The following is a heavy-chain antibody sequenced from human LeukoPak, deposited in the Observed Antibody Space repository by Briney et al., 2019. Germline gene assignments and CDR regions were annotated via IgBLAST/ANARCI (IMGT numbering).Heavy chain of an antibody. V-gene: IGHV4-59*01. Sequence: SETLSLTCTVSGGSISSYYWSWIRQPPGKGLEWIGYIHYSGSTNYNPSLKSRVTISVDTSKNQFSLKLSSVTAADTAVYYCARGAYYSSSTGALDYWGQGTLVTVSS. CDR2: IHYSGST. J-gene: IGHJ4*02. CDR3: ARGAYYSSSTGALDY. D-gene: IGHD6-6*01. CDR1: GGSISSYY.